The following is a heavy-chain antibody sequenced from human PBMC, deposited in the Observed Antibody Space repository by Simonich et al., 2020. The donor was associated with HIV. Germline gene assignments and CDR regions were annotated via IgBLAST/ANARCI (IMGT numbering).Heavy chain of an antibody. J-gene: IGHJ6*03. CDR2: IYYSGST. V-gene: IGHV4-39*01. D-gene: IGHD3-22*01. Sequence: QLQLQESGPGLVKPSETLSLTCTVSGGSITRSSYYWGWIRQPPGKGLEWIASIYYSGSTDYNPSLKSRVTISVDTYKNHLSLNLSSVTAADTAVYYCARQGSSGPYYYYMDLWGTGTKVTVSS. CDR1: GGSITRSSYY. CDR3: ARQGSSGPYYYYMDL.